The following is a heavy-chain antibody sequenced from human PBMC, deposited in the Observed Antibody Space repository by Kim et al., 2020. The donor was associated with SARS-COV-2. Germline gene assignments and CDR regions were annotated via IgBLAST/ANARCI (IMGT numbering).Heavy chain of an antibody. J-gene: IGHJ4*02. CDR3: TRDAD. CDR2: KYDGSEL. Sequence: KYDGSELYYVDSVKGRFTISRDNAKKSLYLQMNSLRAEDTAVYYCTRDADWGQGTLVTVSS. V-gene: IGHV3-7*01.